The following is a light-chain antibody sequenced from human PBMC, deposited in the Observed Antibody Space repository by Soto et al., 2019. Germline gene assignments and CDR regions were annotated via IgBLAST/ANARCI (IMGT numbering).Light chain of an antibody. CDR1: NIGSKS. V-gene: IGLV3-21*04. J-gene: IGLJ7*01. CDR2: YDS. CDR3: QGWDSSSDHAV. Sequence: SYELTQPPSVSVAPGKTARITCGGNNIGSKSVHWYQQKPGQAPVLVIYYDSDRPSGIPERFSGSNSGNTATLTISRVEAGHEADYYCQGWDSSSDHAVFGGGTQLTVL.